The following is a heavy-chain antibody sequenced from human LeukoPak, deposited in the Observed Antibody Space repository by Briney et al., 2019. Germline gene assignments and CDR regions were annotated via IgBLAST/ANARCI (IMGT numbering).Heavy chain of an antibody. J-gene: IGHJ2*01. CDR1: DGSISRYY. CDR2: IYYSGST. CDR3: ARARGYFDL. Sequence: SETLSLTCTVSDGSISRYYWSWIRQPPGKGLEWIGYIYYSGSTNYNPSLKSRVTISVDTSKNQFSLKLTSVTAADTAVYYCARARGYFDLWGRGTLVTVSS. V-gene: IGHV4-59*01.